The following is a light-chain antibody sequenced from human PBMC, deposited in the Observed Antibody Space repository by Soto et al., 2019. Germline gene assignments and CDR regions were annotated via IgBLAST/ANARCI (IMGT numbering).Light chain of an antibody. CDR2: EVS. J-gene: IGLJ2*01. V-gene: IGLV2-14*01. CDR1: SSDVGAYNY. CDR3: CSYAGSYTLV. Sequence: QSALTQPASVSGSPGQSITISCTGTSSDVGAYNYVSWYQQHPGKAPKLMIHEVSKRPSGVSNRFSGSKSGNTASLTISGLQDEDEAEYYCCSYAGSYTLVFGGGTKLTVL.